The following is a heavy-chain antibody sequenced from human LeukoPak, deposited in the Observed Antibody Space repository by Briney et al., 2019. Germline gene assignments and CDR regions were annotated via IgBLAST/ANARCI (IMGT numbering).Heavy chain of an antibody. Sequence: GGSLRLSCAASGFTFSDYYMSWIRQAPGKGLEWVAAIWYDGSQEYYADSVKGRFTISRDTSKNTLYLQMNSLRAEDTAVYYCARDPSRYAFDIWGQGTMVTVSS. CDR3: ARDPSRYAFDI. CDR1: GFTFSDYY. J-gene: IGHJ3*02. CDR2: IWYDGSQE. V-gene: IGHV3-33*08.